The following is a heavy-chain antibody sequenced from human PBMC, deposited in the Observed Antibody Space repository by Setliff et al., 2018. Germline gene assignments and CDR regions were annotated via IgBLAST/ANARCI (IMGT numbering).Heavy chain of an antibody. J-gene: IGHJ3*02. CDR2: IYYSGST. CDR3: ARVGYYDSSGYSFAFDI. D-gene: IGHD3-22*01. Sequence: PSETLSLTCTVSGGSISSGDYYWSWIRQPPGKGLEWIGYIYYSGSTYYNPSLKSRVTMSIDTSKNQFSLKLSSVTAADTAVYYCARVGYYDSSGYSFAFDIWGQGTMVTVSS. V-gene: IGHV4-30-4*08. CDR1: GGSISSGDYY.